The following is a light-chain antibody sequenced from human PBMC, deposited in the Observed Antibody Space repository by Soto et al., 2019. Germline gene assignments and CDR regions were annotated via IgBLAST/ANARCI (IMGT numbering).Light chain of an antibody. CDR2: SNN. J-gene: IGLJ2*01. CDR1: SSNIGSNT. CDR3: AAWDDSLNGVI. V-gene: IGLV1-44*01. Sequence: QSVLTQPHSASGTPGQRVNISCSGSSSNIGSNTVNWYQQLPGTAPKLLIYSNNQRPSGVPDRFSGSKSGTSASLAISGLQSEYETDYYCAAWDDSLNGVIFGGGTKLTVL.